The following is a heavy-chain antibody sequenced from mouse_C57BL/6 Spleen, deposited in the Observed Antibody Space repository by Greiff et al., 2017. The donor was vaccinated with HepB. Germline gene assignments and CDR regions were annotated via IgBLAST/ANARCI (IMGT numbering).Heavy chain of an antibody. J-gene: IGHJ2*01. CDR1: GYAFSSYW. Sequence: QVQLKQSGAELVKPGASVKISCKASGYAFSSYWMNWVKQRPGKGLEWVGQIYPGDGDTNYNGKFKGKATLTADKSSSTAYRQLSSLTSEDSAVYFGARGGSSGDDYFDYWGQGTTLTVSS. CDR2: IYPGDGDT. D-gene: IGHD3-2*02. CDR3: ARGGSSGDDYFDY. V-gene: IGHV1-80*01.